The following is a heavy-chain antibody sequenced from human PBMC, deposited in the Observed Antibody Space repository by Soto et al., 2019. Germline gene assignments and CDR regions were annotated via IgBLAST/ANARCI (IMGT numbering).Heavy chain of an antibody. J-gene: IGHJ2*01. V-gene: IGHV1-69*01. CDR2: IIPIFGTP. Sequence: QVQMVQSGAEVKKPGSSVKVSCKASGGTFSSYAISWVRQAPGQGLEWMGDIIPIFGTPFYAQKFHGRLTINADESTATAYMELGSLRSADTAVYYCARERSQDRYFDLWGRGTLVTVSS. CDR3: ARERSQDRYFDL. CDR1: GGTFSSYA.